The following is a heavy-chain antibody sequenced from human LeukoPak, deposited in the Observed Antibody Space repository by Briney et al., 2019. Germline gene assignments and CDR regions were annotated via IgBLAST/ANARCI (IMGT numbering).Heavy chain of an antibody. CDR1: GYTFTSYG. Sequence: ASVKVSCKAPGYTFTSYGISWVRQAPGQGLEWMGWISAYNGNTNYAQKLQGRVTMTTDTSTSTAYMELRSLKSDDTAVYYCARGGPLGVVTHHFDFWGQGTLVTVSS. CDR2: ISAYNGNT. D-gene: IGHD3-3*01. V-gene: IGHV1-18*01. CDR3: ARGGPLGVVTHHFDF. J-gene: IGHJ4*02.